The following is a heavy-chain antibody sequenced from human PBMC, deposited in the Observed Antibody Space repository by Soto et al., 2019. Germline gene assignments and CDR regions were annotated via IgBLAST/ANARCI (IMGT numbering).Heavy chain of an antibody. CDR3: AKSLARAMIVVVYYYGMDV. D-gene: IGHD3-22*01. CDR2: IYSGGYT. Sequence: GGSLRLSCAVSGFTVSNNYMSWVRQAPGKGLEGVSVIYSGGYTAYGDSVKGRFTISRDNSKNTLYLQMNSLRAEDTAVYYCAKSLARAMIVVVYYYGMDVWGQGTTVTVSS. V-gene: IGHV3-53*05. J-gene: IGHJ6*02. CDR1: GFTVSNNY.